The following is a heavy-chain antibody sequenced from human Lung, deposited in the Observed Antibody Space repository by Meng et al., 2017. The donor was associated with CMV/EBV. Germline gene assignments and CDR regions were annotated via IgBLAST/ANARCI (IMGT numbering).Heavy chain of an antibody. D-gene: IGHD3-22*01. CDR2: ISYDGSNK. V-gene: IGHV3-30-3*01. J-gene: IGHJ5*02. Sequence: VELGESGGGVVQPGSSRRLSCAASGFTFSSYAMHWVRQAPGKGLEWVAVISYDGSNKYYADSVKGRFTISRDNSKNTLYLQMNSLRAEDTAVYYCARDDSSSWGQGTLVTVSS. CDR1: GFTFSSYA. CDR3: ARDDSSS.